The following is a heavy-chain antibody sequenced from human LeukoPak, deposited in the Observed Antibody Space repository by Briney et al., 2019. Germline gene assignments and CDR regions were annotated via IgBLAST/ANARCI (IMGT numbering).Heavy chain of an antibody. CDR1: GYTFTGYY. V-gene: IGHV1-2*02. D-gene: IGHD3-9*01. CDR3: ARDQDILTGYRYYYYYMDV. CDR2: INPNSGGT. Sequence: GASVKVSCKASGYTFTGYYMHWVRQAPGQGLEWMGWINPNSGGTNYAQKFQGRVTMTRDTSISTAYMELIRLRSDDTAVYYCARDQDILTGYRYYYYYMDVWGKGTTVTVSS. J-gene: IGHJ6*03.